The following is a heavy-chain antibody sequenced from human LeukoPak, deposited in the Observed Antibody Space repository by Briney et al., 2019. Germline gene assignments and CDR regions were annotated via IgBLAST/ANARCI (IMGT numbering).Heavy chain of an antibody. J-gene: IGHJ4*02. Sequence: GGSVRLSCAASGFTFNIYWMHWVRQAPGKGLVWVSRIGTDGSSTAYADSVKGRFTASRDNAKNTLYLQLSSLRPEDTAVYYCGRDLNGDLDYWGQGTLATVSS. V-gene: IGHV3-74*01. CDR1: GFTFNIYW. CDR3: GRDLNGDLDY. CDR2: IGTDGSST. D-gene: IGHD4-17*01.